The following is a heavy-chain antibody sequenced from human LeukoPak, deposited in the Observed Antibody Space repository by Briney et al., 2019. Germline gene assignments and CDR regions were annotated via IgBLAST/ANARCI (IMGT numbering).Heavy chain of an antibody. CDR2: IGIRGDT. CDR3: ARGGRQVSGIDEFDY. D-gene: IGHD6-19*01. J-gene: IGHJ4*02. V-gene: IGHV3-13*01. CDR1: GFTFIDYD. Sequence: GGSLRLSCAASGFTFIDYDMHWVRQVIGKGLEWVSAIGIRGDTHYSGSVKGRFTISRENAESSLYLQMKNLRAEDTAVYYCARGGRQVSGIDEFDYWGQGTLVTVSS.